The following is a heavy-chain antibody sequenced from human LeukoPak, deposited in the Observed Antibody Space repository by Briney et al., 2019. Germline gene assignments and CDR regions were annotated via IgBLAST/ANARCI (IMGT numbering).Heavy chain of an antibody. J-gene: IGHJ4*02. CDR1: SGSMNNYY. Sequence: SETLSLTCTVSSGSMNNYYWSWIRQPAGKGLESIGRIYSSGSTNYNPSLKSRVTISVDTSKNQFSLNLSSVTAADTAVYYCARTPYDSSGYYPFDYWGQGTLVTVSS. D-gene: IGHD3-22*01. CDR3: ARTPYDSSGYYPFDY. CDR2: IYSSGST. V-gene: IGHV4-4*07.